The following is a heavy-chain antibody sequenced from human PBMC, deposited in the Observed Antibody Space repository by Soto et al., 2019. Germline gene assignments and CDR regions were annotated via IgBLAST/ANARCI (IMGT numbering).Heavy chain of an antibody. D-gene: IGHD3-10*01. CDR1: GFPFTTYG. CDR3: VGGQYYFDY. V-gene: IGHV3-30*03. CDR2: ISYDGSNK. J-gene: IGHJ4*02. Sequence: QVQLVESGGGVVQPGRSLRLSCAASGFPFTTYGMHWVREVPGKGLEWVAVISYDGSNKYYADSVKGRFTISRDNSKNTLYQQMNSLSTEDTALYYCVGGQYYFDYRGQGTLVTVSS.